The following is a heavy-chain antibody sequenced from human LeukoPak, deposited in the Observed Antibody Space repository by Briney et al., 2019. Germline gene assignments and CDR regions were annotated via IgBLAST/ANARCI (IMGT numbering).Heavy chain of an antibody. V-gene: IGHV4-30-2*01. CDR3: ARGAIVEAFDI. D-gene: IGHD3-16*02. Sequence: PSQTLSLTCAVSGGSISSGGYSWSWIRQPPGKGLEWIGYIYHSGSTYYNPSLKSRVTISVDRSKNQFSLKLSSVTAADTAVYYCARGAIVEAFDIWGQGTMVTVSS. CDR1: GGSISSGGYS. CDR2: IYHSGST. J-gene: IGHJ3*02.